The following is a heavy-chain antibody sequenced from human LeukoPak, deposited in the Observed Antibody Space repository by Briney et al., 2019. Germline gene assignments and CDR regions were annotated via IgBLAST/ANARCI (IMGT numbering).Heavy chain of an antibody. CDR1: GFTFSSYG. J-gene: IGHJ4*02. V-gene: IGHV3-30*18. D-gene: IGHD5-24*01. CDR3: AKDRPGDGYNCLDY. CDR2: ISYDARSN. Sequence: GGSLRLSCATSGFTFSSYGMHWVRQVPGKGLEWVAVISYDARSNYHVDSVKGRFTISRDNSKNTLYLQMNSLRAEDTAVYYCAKDRPGDGYNCLDYWGQGTLVTVSS.